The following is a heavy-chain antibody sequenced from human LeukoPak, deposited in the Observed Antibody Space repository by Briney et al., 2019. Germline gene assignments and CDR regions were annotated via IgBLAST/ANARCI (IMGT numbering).Heavy chain of an antibody. J-gene: IGHJ4*02. V-gene: IGHV4-34*01. Sequence: SETLSLTCAVYGGSFRGYYWSWIRQPPGKGLEWIGEINHSGSTNYNPSLKSRVTISVDTSKNQFSLKLSSVTAADTAVYYCARSVGMATITPLDYWGQGTLVTVSS. CDR3: ARSVGMATITPLDY. CDR2: INHSGST. D-gene: IGHD5-12*01. CDR1: GGSFRGYY.